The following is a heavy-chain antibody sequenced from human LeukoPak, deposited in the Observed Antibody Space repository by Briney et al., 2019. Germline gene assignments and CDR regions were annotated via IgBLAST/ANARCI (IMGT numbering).Heavy chain of an antibody. CDR1: GFTFSSYW. D-gene: IGHD4-17*01. Sequence: GSLRLSCAASGFTFSSYWMNWVRQAPGKGLEWVSSISSSSSYIYYADSVKGRFTISRDNAKNSLYLQMNSLRAEDTAVYYCARDRSAVFTDGDYFDYWGQGTLVTVSS. CDR3: ARDRSAVFTDGDYFDY. J-gene: IGHJ4*02. CDR2: ISSSSSYI. V-gene: IGHV3-21*01.